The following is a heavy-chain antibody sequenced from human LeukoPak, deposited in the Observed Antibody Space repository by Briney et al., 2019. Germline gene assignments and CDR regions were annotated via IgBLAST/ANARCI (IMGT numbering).Heavy chain of an antibody. J-gene: IGHJ4*02. CDR1: GYSSTGYY. D-gene: IGHD3-22*01. CDR3: AREELYYYDSSGSNPFDY. V-gene: IGHV1-2*02. CDR2: INPNSGGT. Sequence: ASVKVSCKASGYSSTGYYMHWVRQAPGQGLEWMGWINPNSGGTNYAQKFQGRVTMTRGTSISTAYMELSRLRSDDTAVYYCAREELYYYDSSGSNPFDYWGQGTLVTVSS.